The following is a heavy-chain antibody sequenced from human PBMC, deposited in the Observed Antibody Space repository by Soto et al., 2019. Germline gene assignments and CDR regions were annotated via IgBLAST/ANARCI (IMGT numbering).Heavy chain of an antibody. CDR2: IRSKAYGGTT. D-gene: IGHD2-2*01. V-gene: IGHV3-49*03. J-gene: IGHJ6*02. Sequence: GGSLRLSCTASGFTFGDYAMSWFRQAPGKGLEWVGFIRSKAYGGTTEYAASVKGRFTISRDDSKSIAYLQMNSLKTEDTAVYYCTSGHCISTSCYAGVVYGMDVWGQGTTVTVSS. CDR3: TSGHCISTSCYAGVVYGMDV. CDR1: GFTFGDYA.